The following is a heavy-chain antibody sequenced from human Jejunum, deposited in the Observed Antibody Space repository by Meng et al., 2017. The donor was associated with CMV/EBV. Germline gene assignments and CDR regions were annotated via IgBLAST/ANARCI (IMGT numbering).Heavy chain of an antibody. D-gene: IGHD6-13*01. J-gene: IGHJ4*02. Sequence: VQLQQGGAGLLKPSETLSLTCAVYGGSFSGYYWSWIRQSPGKGLEWIGEINHSGSTNYNPSLKSRVTISVDTSKNQFSLKLSSVTAADTAVYYCAREGYTTTVPFEYWGQGTLVTVSS. CDR1: GGSFSGYY. CDR3: AREGYTTTVPFEY. V-gene: IGHV4-34*01. CDR2: INHSGST.